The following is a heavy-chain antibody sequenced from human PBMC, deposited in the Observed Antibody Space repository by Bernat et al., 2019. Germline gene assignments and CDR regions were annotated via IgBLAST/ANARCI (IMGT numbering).Heavy chain of an antibody. CDR3: ASNGYYYDSSGYSNYYYGMDV. CDR2: ISYDGSNK. J-gene: IGHJ6*02. CDR1: GFTFGSYG. Sequence: QVQLVESGGGVVQPGRSLRLSCAASGFTFGSYGMHWVRQAPGKGLEWVAVISYDGSNKYYADSVKGRFTISRDNSKNTLYLQMNSLRAEDTAVYYCASNGYYYDSSGYSNYYYGMDVWGQGTTVTVSS. V-gene: IGHV3-30*03. D-gene: IGHD3-22*01.